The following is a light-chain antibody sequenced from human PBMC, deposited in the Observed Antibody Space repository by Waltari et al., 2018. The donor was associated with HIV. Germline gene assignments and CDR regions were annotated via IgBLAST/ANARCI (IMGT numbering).Light chain of an antibody. J-gene: IGLJ1*01. CDR3: SSYAGSDSPYV. Sequence: QSALTQPPSASGSPGHSVTISCTGTSSDVGGYNYVSWYQQHPDKAPKLIIFEVTKRPSGVPDRLSGCKYGNTAAPPVVGLQAEEEADYYCSSYAGSDSPYVFGSGTTVTVL. V-gene: IGLV2-8*01. CDR1: SSDVGGYNY. CDR2: EVT.